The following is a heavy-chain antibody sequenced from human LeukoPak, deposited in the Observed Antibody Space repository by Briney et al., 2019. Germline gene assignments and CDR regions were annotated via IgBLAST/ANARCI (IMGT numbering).Heavy chain of an antibody. J-gene: IGHJ4*02. CDR3: AKDLTHRVAATQGPFDY. V-gene: IGHV3-30*18. CDR1: GFTFSSYA. D-gene: IGHD2-15*01. CDR2: ISYDGSNK. Sequence: LPGGSLRLSCAASGFTFSSYAMSWVRQAPGKGLEWVAVISYDGSNKYYADSVKGRFTISRDNSKNTLYLQMNSLRAEDTAVYYCAKDLTHRVAATQGPFDYWGQGTLVTVSS.